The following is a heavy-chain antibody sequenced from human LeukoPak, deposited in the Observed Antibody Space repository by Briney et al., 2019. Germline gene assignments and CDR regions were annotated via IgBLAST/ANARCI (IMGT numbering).Heavy chain of an antibody. D-gene: IGHD6-6*01. CDR3: GRAPSTRANGMDV. J-gene: IGHJ6*01. CDR2: SGSKANSYTT. CDR1: GFTFSDHH. V-gene: IGHV3-72*01. Sequence: GGSLRLSCAASGFTFSDHHMDWVRQAPGKGLEWVGRSGSKANSYTTQYAASVKGRFTISRDDSKNSLYLQMNSLKTEDTAVYYCGRAPSTRANGMDVWGQGTTVTVSS.